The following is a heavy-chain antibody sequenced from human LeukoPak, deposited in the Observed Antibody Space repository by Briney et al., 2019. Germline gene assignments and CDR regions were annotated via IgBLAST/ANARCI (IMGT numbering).Heavy chain of an antibody. Sequence: PSETLSLTCTVSGGSINSYYWSWIRQPQGKGLEWIGYIYYTGGEINYNPSLKSRLTISVDTSKNQFSLMLTSVTAADTAIYYCARQPAATAAFDIWAQGTMVTVSS. J-gene: IGHJ3*02. CDR1: GGSINSYY. CDR3: ARQPAATAAFDI. V-gene: IGHV4-59*08. D-gene: IGHD5-18*01. CDR2: IYYTGGEI.